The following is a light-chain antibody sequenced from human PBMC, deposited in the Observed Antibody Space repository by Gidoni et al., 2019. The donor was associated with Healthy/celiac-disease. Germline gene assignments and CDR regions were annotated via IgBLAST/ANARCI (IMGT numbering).Light chain of an antibody. V-gene: IGKV4-1*01. CDR3: QQYYSTPQT. Sequence: ATINCKSSQSVLYSPNNKNYLAWYQQKPGQPPKLLIYCASTRESGVPDRFSGSGSGTDFTLTISSLQAEDLAVYYCQQYYSTPQTFGQGTKVEIK. CDR2: CAS. CDR1: QSVLYSPNNKNY. J-gene: IGKJ1*01.